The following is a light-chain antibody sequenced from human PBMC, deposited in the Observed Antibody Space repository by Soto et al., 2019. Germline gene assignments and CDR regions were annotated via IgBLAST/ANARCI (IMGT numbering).Light chain of an antibody. Sequence: QSVLTQPPSVSGAPGQRVTISCTGGSSNIGAGYDVHWYQQLPGTAPKLLIYGNSNRPSGVPDRFSGSKSGTSASLAITGLQAEDEADYYCQSYDSSLEVFGGGTKLTVL. CDR2: GNS. J-gene: IGLJ3*02. CDR1: SSNIGAGYD. V-gene: IGLV1-40*01. CDR3: QSYDSSLEV.